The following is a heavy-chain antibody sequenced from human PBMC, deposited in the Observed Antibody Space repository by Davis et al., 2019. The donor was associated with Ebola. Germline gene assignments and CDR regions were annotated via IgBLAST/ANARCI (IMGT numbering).Heavy chain of an antibody. V-gene: IGHV5-51*01. Sequence: PGGSLRLSCKGSGYSFTSYWIGWVRQMPGKGLEWMGIIYPGDSDTRYSPSFQGQVTISADKSISTAYLQWSSLKASDTAMYYCARPPPYYYDSSGYYSGAFDIWGQGTMVTVSS. CDR1: GYSFTSYW. J-gene: IGHJ3*02. D-gene: IGHD3-22*01. CDR3: ARPPPYYYDSSGYYSGAFDI. CDR2: IYPGDSDT.